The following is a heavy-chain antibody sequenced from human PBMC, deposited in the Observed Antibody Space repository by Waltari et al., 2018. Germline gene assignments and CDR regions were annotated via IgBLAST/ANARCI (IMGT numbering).Heavy chain of an antibody. J-gene: IGHJ4*02. D-gene: IGHD4-17*01. CDR3: STVTTWGGY. CDR2: ISYDGSNK. Sequence: QVQLVESGGGVVQPGRSLRVACAASGFTFSSYGMHWVRQAPGKGLEWVAVISYDGSNKYYADSVKGRFTISRDNSKNTLYLQMNSLRAEDTAVYYCSTVTTWGGYWGQGTLVTVSS. V-gene: IGHV3-30*03. CDR1: GFTFSSYG.